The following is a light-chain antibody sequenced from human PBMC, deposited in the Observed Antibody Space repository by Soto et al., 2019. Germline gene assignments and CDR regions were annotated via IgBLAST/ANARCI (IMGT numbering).Light chain of an antibody. V-gene: IGKV3-20*01. CDR3: QQYAYSPPT. J-gene: IGKJ1*01. CDR1: QSVSSRY. Sequence: ELVLTRSQGTLPLSPGEIATLSCRASQSVSSRYLAWYQQKPGQGPRLLIYGASSRATGIPDRFSGSGSGTDFTLTISSLEPEDFAVDYCQQYAYSPPTFVPGTQVEIK. CDR2: GAS.